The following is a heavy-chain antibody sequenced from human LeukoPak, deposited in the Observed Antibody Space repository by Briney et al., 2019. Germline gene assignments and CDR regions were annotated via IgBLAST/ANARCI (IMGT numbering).Heavy chain of an antibody. Sequence: PGGSLRLSCAASGFTFSRYWMHWVRHAPGKGLVWVSLIHSDGRSTSYADSVRGRFTISRDNAKNTLYLQMISLRAEDTAVYYCARGDYSLDYWGQGTLVTVSP. CDR2: IHSDGRST. J-gene: IGHJ4*02. V-gene: IGHV3-74*01. D-gene: IGHD4-11*01. CDR3: ARGDYSLDY. CDR1: GFTFSRYW.